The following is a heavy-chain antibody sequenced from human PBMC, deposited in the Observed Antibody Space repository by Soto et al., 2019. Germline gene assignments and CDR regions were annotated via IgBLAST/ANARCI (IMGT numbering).Heavy chain of an antibody. CDR2: IIPILGIA. Sequence: QVQLVHSGAEVKKPGSSVKVSCKASGGTFSSYTISWVRQAPGQGLEWMGRIIPILGIANYAQKFQGRVTITADKSTSTAYMELSSLRSEDTAVYYCARTSGSYSGWFDPWGQGTLVTVSS. J-gene: IGHJ5*02. V-gene: IGHV1-69*02. CDR1: GGTFSSYT. D-gene: IGHD3-10*01. CDR3: ARTSGSYSGWFDP.